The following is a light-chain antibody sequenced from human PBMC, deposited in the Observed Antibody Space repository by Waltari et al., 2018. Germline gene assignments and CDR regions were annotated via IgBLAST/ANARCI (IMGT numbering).Light chain of an antibody. CDR2: DVV. J-gene: IGLJ2*01. Sequence: QSALTQPASVSGSPGQTITIHCTGTSSDIGGHNYVSWYQQHPGKAPKLMIYDVVKRPSGVSNRFSGSKSGNTASLTISGLQAEDDAIYYCSSYASSKFGGGTKLTVL. CDR3: SSYASSK. V-gene: IGLV2-14*01. CDR1: SSDIGGHNY.